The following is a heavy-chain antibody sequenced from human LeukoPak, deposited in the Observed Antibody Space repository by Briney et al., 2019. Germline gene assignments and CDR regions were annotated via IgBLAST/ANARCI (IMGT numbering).Heavy chain of an antibody. Sequence: SETLSLTCAVYGGSFSGYYWSWIRHPPGKGLEWIGEINHSGSTNYNPSLKSRVTISVDTSKNQFSLKLSSVTAADTAVYYCARGWNDTNTFDYWGQGTLVTVSS. CDR1: GGSFSGYY. CDR3: ARGWNDTNTFDY. D-gene: IGHD1-1*01. CDR2: INHSGST. V-gene: IGHV4-34*01. J-gene: IGHJ4*02.